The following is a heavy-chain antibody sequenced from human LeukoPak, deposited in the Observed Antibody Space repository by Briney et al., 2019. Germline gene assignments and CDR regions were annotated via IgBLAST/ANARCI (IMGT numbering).Heavy chain of an antibody. V-gene: IGHV1-69*13. CDR3: ASPRYYDFWSGTPAYGMDV. CDR2: IIPIFGTA. D-gene: IGHD3-3*01. CDR1: GYTLTELS. J-gene: IGHJ6*02. Sequence: SVKVSCKVSGYTLTELSMHWVRQAPGQGLEWMGGIIPIFGTANYAQKFQGRVTITADESTSTAYMELSSLRSEDTAVYYCASPRYYDFWSGTPAYGMDVWGQGTTVTVSS.